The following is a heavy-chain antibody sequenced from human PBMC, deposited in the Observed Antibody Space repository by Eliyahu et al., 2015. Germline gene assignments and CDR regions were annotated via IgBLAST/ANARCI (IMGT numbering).Heavy chain of an antibody. CDR2: IYYSGST. V-gene: IGHV4-61*01. CDR1: GGSVSSGSYY. D-gene: IGHD6-13*01. J-gene: IGHJ3*02. Sequence: QVQLQESGPGLVKPSETLSLTCTVSGGSVSSGSYYWSWIRQPPGKGLEWIGYIYYSGSTNYNPSLKSRVTISVDTSKNQFSLKLSSVTAADTAVYYCLYSSSWFAFDIWGQGTMVTVSS. CDR3: LYSSSWFAFDI.